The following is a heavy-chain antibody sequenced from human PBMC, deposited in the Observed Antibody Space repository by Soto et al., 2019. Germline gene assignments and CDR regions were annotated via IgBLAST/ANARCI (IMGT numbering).Heavy chain of an antibody. CDR3: ARYRGTLFDY. CDR1: GGSVSSGSYY. J-gene: IGHJ4*02. V-gene: IGHV4-61*01. D-gene: IGHD1-26*01. Sequence: DTLSLTCTVSGGSVSSGSYYWSWIRQPPGKGLEWIGYIYYSGSTNYNPSLKSRVTISVDTSKNQFSLKLSSVTAADTAVYYCARYRGTLFDYWGQGTLVTVSS. CDR2: IYYSGST.